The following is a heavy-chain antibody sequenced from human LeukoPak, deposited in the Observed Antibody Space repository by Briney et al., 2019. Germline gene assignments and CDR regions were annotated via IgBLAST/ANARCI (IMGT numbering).Heavy chain of an antibody. CDR1: GGSFSGYY. J-gene: IGHJ4*02. Sequence: SETLSLTCAVYGGSFSGYYWSWIRQPPGKGLEWIGEINHSGSTNYNPSLKSRVTISVDTSKNQFSLKLSSVTAADTAVYYCARAEDGFFDYWGQGTLVTVSS. CDR2: INHSGST. D-gene: IGHD3-10*01. V-gene: IGHV4-34*01. CDR3: ARAEDGFFDY.